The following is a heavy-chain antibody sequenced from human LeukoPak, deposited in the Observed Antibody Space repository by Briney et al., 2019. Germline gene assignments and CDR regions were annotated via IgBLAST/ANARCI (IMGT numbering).Heavy chain of an antibody. J-gene: IGHJ4*02. CDR3: ARTHSSGWYIPVDY. CDR1: GFTFSNYW. D-gene: IGHD6-19*01. V-gene: IGHV3-7*01. CDR2: IKDDGSDE. Sequence: GGSLRLSCAASGFTFSNYWMTWVRQAPGKGLEWVANIKDDGSDENYVDSVKGRFTISRDNAKNSLYLQMNSLRAEDTAVYYCARTHSSGWYIPVDYWGQGTLVTVSS.